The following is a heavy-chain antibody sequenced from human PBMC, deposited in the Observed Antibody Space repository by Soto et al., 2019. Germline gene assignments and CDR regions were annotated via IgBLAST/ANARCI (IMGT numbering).Heavy chain of an antibody. Sequence: ASVKVSCKASGYTFTSYAMHWVRQAPGQRLEWMGWINAGNGNTKYSQKFQGRVTITRDTSASTAYMELSSLRSEDTAVYYCARSMVRGVIDYYYYMDVWGKGTTVTVSS. CDR1: GYTFTSYA. V-gene: IGHV1-3*01. CDR3: ARSMVRGVIDYYYYMDV. J-gene: IGHJ6*03. D-gene: IGHD3-10*01. CDR2: INAGNGNT.